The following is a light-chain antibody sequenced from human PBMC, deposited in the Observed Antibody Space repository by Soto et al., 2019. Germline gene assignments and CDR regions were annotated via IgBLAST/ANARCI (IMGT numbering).Light chain of an antibody. Sequence: EIVLTQSPATLSLSPGERATLSCRASQSVSSNLAWYQQKPGQAPRLLIYGASNRATGIPARFSGSGSGTDFTLTISSLEPEDFAVYYCQQRTNWLITSGQGTRLEIK. CDR2: GAS. CDR1: QSVSSN. V-gene: IGKV3-11*01. CDR3: QQRTNWLIT. J-gene: IGKJ5*01.